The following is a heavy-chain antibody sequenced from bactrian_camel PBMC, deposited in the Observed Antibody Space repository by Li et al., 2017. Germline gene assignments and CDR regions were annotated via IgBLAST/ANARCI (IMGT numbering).Heavy chain of an antibody. J-gene: IGHJ4*01. CDR3: TTGRTTIAD. V-gene: IGHV3S25*01. CDR2: IISNGGST. D-gene: IGHD4*01. Sequence: QLVESGGGLVQPGGSLRLSCAASGFTFSSYWMYWVRQVPGKGLEWVSTIISNGGSTYYADSMKGRFTISRDNAKNTVYLQMNSLNDDDTALYYCTTGRTTIADWGQGTQVTVS. CDR1: GFTFSSYW.